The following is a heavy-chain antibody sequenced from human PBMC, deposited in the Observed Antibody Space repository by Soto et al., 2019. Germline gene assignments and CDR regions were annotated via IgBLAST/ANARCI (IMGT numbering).Heavy chain of an antibody. CDR2: FDPEDGET. J-gene: IGHJ2*01. V-gene: IGHV1-24*01. D-gene: IGHD6-13*01. CDR1: GYTLTELS. CDR3: ATELAAAGSPTWYFDL. Sequence: QVQLVQSGAEVKKPGASVKVSCKVSGYTLTELSMHWVRQAPGKGLAWMGGFDPEDGETVYAQKFQGRVTMTEDTSTDTAYMELNSLRSEDTAVYYCATELAAAGSPTWYFDLWGRGTLVTVSS.